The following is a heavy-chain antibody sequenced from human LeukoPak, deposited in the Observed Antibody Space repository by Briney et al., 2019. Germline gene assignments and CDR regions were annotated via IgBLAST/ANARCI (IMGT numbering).Heavy chain of an antibody. Sequence: SETLSLTCTVSNGSISPYYWSWIRQPPGKGLEWIGYIYHSGNTNYNPSLSSRVTISVDTSKNQFSLELTSATAADTAVYFCARFPAKKADWGQGTLVTVSS. CDR3: ARFPAKKAD. V-gene: IGHV4-59*01. J-gene: IGHJ4*02. D-gene: IGHD4/OR15-4a*01. CDR1: NGSISPYY. CDR2: IYHSGNT.